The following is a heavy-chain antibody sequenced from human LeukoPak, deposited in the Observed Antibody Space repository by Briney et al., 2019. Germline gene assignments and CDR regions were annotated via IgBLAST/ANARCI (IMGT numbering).Heavy chain of an antibody. J-gene: IGHJ4*02. CDR3: AKDLLGIAPAGDFFDY. CDR1: GFXLSSYG. Sequence: GGSLRLSCAASGFXLSSYGINWVRQAPGKGLEWGSGISVSGGGTYYADSVKGWFTISRDNSKNTLYLQMNSLRAEDTAVYYCAKDLLGIAPAGDFFDYWGQGTLVTVSS. CDR2: ISVSGGGT. D-gene: IGHD6-13*01. V-gene: IGHV3-23*01.